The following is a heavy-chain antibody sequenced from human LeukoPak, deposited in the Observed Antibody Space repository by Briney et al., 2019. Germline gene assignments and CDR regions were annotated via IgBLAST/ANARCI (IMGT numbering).Heavy chain of an antibody. J-gene: IGHJ4*02. V-gene: IGHV3-23*01. CDR1: GFTFSSYA. Sequence: PGGSLRLSCAASGFTFSSYAMSWVRQAPGKGLEWVSAISGSGGSTYYADSVKGRFTISRDNSKNTLYLQMNSLRAEDTAVYYCARGPGYSSGWYTYHQGYYFDYWGQGTLVTVSS. CDR3: ARGPGYSSGWYTYHQGYYFDY. D-gene: IGHD6-19*01. CDR2: ISGSGGST.